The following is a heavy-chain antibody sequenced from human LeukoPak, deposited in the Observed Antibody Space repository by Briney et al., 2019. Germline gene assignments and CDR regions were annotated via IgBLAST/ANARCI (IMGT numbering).Heavy chain of an antibody. CDR1: SGSISTSNYY. V-gene: IGHV4-39*07. CDR3: ARVYFSNSYDYWYFDL. CDR2: IFYSGST. D-gene: IGHD6-13*01. J-gene: IGHJ2*01. Sequence: SETLSLTCTVSSGSISTSNYYWGWVRQPPGKALEWIGNIFYSGSTYYSPSLESRVTISVDTSRNQFSLKLSSVTAADTAVYYCARVYFSNSYDYWYFDLWGRGTLVTVSS.